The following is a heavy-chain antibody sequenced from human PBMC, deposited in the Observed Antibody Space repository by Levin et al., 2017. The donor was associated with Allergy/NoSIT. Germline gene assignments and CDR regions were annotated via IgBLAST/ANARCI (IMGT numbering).Heavy chain of an antibody. CDR1: GFIFSTYA. CDR2: ISASGGRT. J-gene: IGHJ4*02. Sequence: GSLRLSCEASGFIFSTYAMTWVRQAPGKGLEWVSEISASGGRTNYADSMKGRFIISRDNSKNTLFLQINSLRAEDTAVYYCAKKMVELSTIIPLDYWGQGTLVTVSS. CDR3: AKKMVELSTIIPLDY. D-gene: IGHD5-24*01. V-gene: IGHV3-23*01.